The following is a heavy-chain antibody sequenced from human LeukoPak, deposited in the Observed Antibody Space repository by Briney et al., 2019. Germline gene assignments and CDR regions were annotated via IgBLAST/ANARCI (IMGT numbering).Heavy chain of an antibody. Sequence: SETLSLTCTVSGGSISSSGYCWGWIRQPPGKGLEWIGSIDYSGNTNYNPSLKSRVTISVDTSKNQFSLKLSSVTAADTAVYYCAREGIAVAVSINWFDPWGQGTLVTVSS. CDR2: IDYSGNT. CDR3: AREGIAVAVSINWFDP. V-gene: IGHV4-39*07. CDR1: GGSISSSGYC. J-gene: IGHJ5*02. D-gene: IGHD6-19*01.